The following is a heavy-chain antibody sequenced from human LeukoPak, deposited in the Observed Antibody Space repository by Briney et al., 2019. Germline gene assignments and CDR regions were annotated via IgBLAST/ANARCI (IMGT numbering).Heavy chain of an antibody. D-gene: IGHD3-3*01. CDR2: INPDGGNT. CDR1: GYTFTNSY. CDR3: AASPRGNYDFWSGYYRPLYYYYMDV. V-gene: IGHV1-46*01. Sequence: GASVKVSCKASGYTFTNSYIHWVRQAPGQVLEWMGLINPDGGNTNYAQNFQGRVTMTTDTSTSTAYMELRSLRSDDTAVYYCAASPRGNYDFWSGYYRPLYYYYMDVWGKGTTVTVSS. J-gene: IGHJ6*03.